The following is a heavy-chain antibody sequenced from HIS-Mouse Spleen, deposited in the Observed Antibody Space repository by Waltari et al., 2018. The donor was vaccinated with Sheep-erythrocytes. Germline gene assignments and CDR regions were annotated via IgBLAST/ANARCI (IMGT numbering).Heavy chain of an antibody. CDR3: ARLYYYDSSGYYFDY. D-gene: IGHD3-22*01. J-gene: IGHJ4*02. CDR1: GGSISSSSYY. CDR2: VYYSGST. V-gene: IGHV4-39*01. Sequence: QLQLQESGPGLVKPSETLSLTCTVSGGSISSSSYYWGWIRQPPGKGLEWFGSVYYSGSTYSTPSLNSRVTISVDTSKNQFSLKLSSVTAADTAVYYCARLYYYDSSGYYFDYWGQGTLVTVSS.